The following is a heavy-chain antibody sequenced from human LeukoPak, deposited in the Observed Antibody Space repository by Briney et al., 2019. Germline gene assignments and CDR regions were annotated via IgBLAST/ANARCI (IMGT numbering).Heavy chain of an antibody. D-gene: IGHD1-7*01. CDR3: ARGQLELRVYASDPYYYYYMDV. CDR2: IIPIFGTA. V-gene: IGHV1-69*05. J-gene: IGHJ6*03. Sequence: SVKVSCKASGGTFSSYAISWVRQAPGQGLEWMGRIIPIFGTANYAQKFQGRVTITTDESTSTAYMELSSLRSEDTAVYYCARGQLELRVYASDPYYYYYMDVWGKGTTVTVSS. CDR1: GGTFSSYA.